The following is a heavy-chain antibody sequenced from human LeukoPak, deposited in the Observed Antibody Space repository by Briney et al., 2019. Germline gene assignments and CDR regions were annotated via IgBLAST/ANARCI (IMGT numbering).Heavy chain of an antibody. CDR2: INPSGGST. CDR3: ARDWGDSRIFDY. D-gene: IGHD3-22*01. CDR1: GYTFTSYY. J-gene: IGHJ4*02. Sequence: ASVKVSCKASGYTFTSYYMHWVRQAPGQGLEWMGIINPSGGSTSYAQKFQGRVTMTRDMSTSTVYMELSRLRSDDTAVYYCARDWGDSRIFDYWGQGTLVTVSP. V-gene: IGHV1-46*01.